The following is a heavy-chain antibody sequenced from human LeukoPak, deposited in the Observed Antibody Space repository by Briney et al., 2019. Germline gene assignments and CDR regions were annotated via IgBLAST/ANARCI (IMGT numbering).Heavy chain of an antibody. J-gene: IGHJ4*02. CDR1: GGTFSSYA. Sequence: ASVKVSCKVSGGTFSSYAISWVRQAPGQGLEWMGRIIPILGIANYAQKFQGRVTITADKSTSTAYMELSSLRSEDTAVYYCARGATYYDFWSGLGLFDYWGQGTLVTVSS. V-gene: IGHV1-69*04. CDR3: ARGATYYDFWSGLGLFDY. CDR2: IIPILGIA. D-gene: IGHD3-3*01.